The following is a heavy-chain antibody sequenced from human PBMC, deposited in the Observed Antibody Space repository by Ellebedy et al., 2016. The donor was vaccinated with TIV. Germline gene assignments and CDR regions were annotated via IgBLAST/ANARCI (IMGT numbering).Heavy chain of an antibody. Sequence: MPGGSLRLSCTVSGGSISSSSYYWGWIRQPPGKGLEWIGSIYFSGSTYYNPSLKSRVTTSVDTSKTQFSLKLSSVTAADTAVYYCARHASYYDSSGYSGYYFDYWGQGTLVTVSS. J-gene: IGHJ4*02. CDR3: ARHASYYDSSGYSGYYFDY. V-gene: IGHV4-39*01. CDR2: IYFSGST. CDR1: GGSISSSSYY. D-gene: IGHD3-22*01.